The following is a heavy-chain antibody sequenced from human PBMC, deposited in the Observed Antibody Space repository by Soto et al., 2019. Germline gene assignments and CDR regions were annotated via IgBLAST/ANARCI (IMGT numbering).Heavy chain of an antibody. D-gene: IGHD4-17*01. V-gene: IGHV1-2*04. Sequence: ASVKVSCKASGYTFTGYYMHWVRQAPGQGLEWMGWINPNSGGTNYAQKFQGWVTMTRDTSISTAYMELSRLRSDDTAVYYCAREGPTTVTTFYFDYWGQGTLVTVSS. CDR2: INPNSGGT. CDR1: GYTFTGYY. J-gene: IGHJ4*02. CDR3: AREGPTTVTTFYFDY.